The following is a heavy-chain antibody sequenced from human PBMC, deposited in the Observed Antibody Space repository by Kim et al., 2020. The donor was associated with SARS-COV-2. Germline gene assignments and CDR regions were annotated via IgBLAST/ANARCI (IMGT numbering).Heavy chain of an antibody. D-gene: IGHD3-22*01. Sequence: GGSLRLSCAASGFTFSSYDMHWVRQATGKGLEWVSAIGTAGDTYYPGSVKGRFTISRENAKNSLYLQMNSLRAGDTAVYYCARARQSSGYYRQGGYYYGMDVWGQGTTVTVSS. CDR3: ARARQSSGYYRQGGYYYGMDV. J-gene: IGHJ6*02. CDR2: IGTAGDT. V-gene: IGHV3-13*01. CDR1: GFTFSSYD.